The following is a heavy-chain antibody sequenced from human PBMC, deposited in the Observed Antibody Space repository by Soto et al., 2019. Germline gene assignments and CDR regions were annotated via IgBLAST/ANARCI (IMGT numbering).Heavy chain of an antibody. D-gene: IGHD1-26*01. CDR1: GYSFTGYY. CDR3: VRGWASTAAGFDS. J-gene: IGHJ4*02. V-gene: IGHV1-2*02. Sequence: QVQLVQSGAEVRMPGASVKVSCKAAGYSFTGYYMHWVRQAPGQGLQWMGWINPDTGGTDYAQKFQGRVTMTRDTSISTAYMDLSSLTSVDTAVYYCVRGWASTAAGFDSWGQGTLVTVSS. CDR2: INPDTGGT.